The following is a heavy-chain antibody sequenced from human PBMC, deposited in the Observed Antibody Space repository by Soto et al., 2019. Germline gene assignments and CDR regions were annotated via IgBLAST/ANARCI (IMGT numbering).Heavy chain of an antibody. D-gene: IGHD3-3*01. CDR2: INPNSGGT. CDR1: GYTFTGYY. CDR3: ARGNVRITIVGVVTPGSDY. Sequence: ASVTVSCKASGYTFTGYYMHWVRQAPGQGLEWMGWINPNSGGTNYAQKFQGWVTMTRDTSISTAYMELSRLRSDDTAVYYCARGNVRITIVGVVTPGSDYWGQGTLVTVSS. J-gene: IGHJ4*02. V-gene: IGHV1-2*04.